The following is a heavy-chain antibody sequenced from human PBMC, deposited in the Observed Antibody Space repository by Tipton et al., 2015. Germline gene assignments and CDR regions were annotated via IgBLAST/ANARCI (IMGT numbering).Heavy chain of an antibody. CDR3: ACQDYDSLTRDYQTVDY. J-gene: IGHJ4*02. V-gene: IGHV4-38-2*01. CDR2: LYFSGST. Sequence: GLVKPSETMSLTCDVSGYSINNDYYWGWIRQAPGKGLEWIGSLYFSGSTYYNPSLKSRVTISIDRFKNQFSLKLSSVTAADTAVYYCACQDYDSLTRDYQTVDYWGQGTLVTVSS. CDR1: GYSINNDYY. D-gene: IGHD3-9*01.